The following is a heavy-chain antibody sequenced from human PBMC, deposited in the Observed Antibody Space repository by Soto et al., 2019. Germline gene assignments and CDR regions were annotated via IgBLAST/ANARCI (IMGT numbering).Heavy chain of an antibody. CDR2: IYYSGST. V-gene: IGHV4-30-4*01. D-gene: IGHD3-10*01. CDR1: GGSISSGDYY. J-gene: IGHJ6*02. Sequence: PSETLSLTCTVSGGSISSGDYYWSWIRQPPGKGLEWIGYIYYSGSTYYNPSLKSRVTISVDTSKNQFSLKLSSVTAADTAVYYCARAIIMVRGVIAYYYYGMDVWGQGTTVTVSS. CDR3: ARAIIMVRGVIAYYYYGMDV.